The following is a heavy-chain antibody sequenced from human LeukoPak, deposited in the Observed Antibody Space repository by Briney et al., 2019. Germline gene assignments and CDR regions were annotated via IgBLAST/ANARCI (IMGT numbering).Heavy chain of an antibody. J-gene: IGHJ6*02. Sequence: ASVNVSCKASGGTFSSYAISWERQAPGQGHEWMGGIIPIFGTANYAQKFKGRVTITADESTSTAYMELSSLRSEDTAVYYCARPFYGSGSYCMDVWGQGTTVTVYS. CDR1: GGTFSSYA. CDR2: IIPIFGTA. CDR3: ARPFYGSGSYCMDV. V-gene: IGHV1-69*13. D-gene: IGHD3-10*01.